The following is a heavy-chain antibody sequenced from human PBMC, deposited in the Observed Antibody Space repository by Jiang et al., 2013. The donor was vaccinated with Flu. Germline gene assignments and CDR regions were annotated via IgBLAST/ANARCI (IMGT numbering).Heavy chain of an antibody. CDR2: ISAYNGNT. J-gene: IGHJ4*02. V-gene: IGHV1-18*01. D-gene: IGHD3-3*01. CDR3: ASNVYDFAFDY. Sequence: RQAPGQGLEWMGWISAYNGNTNYAQKLQGRVTMTTDTSTSTAYMELRSLRSDDTAVYYCASNVYDFAFDYWGQGTLVTVSS.